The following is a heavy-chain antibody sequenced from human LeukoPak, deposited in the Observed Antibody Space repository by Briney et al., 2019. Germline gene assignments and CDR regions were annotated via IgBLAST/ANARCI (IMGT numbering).Heavy chain of an antibody. CDR3: ARGTGYSSSWSEYFQH. CDR2: IKQDGSEK. Sequence: PGGSLRLSCAASGFTFSSYEMNWVRQAPGKGLEWVANIKQDGSEKYYVDSVKGRFTISRDNAKNSLYLQMNSLRAEDTAVYYCARGTGYSSSWSEYFQHWGQGTLVTVSS. CDR1: GFTFSSYE. D-gene: IGHD6-13*01. V-gene: IGHV3-7*01. J-gene: IGHJ1*01.